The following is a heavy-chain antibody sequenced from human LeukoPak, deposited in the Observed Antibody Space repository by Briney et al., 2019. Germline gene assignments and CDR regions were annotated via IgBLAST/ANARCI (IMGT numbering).Heavy chain of an antibody. CDR1: GFTFSTYW. D-gene: IGHD3-3*01. Sequence: GGSLRLSCAPSGFTFSTYWMSWVRQPPGKGLEWLANIKKEGSEKYYVDSVKGRFTISRDNAKNSLYLQMNSLRAEDTAVYYCAGEAYYDFWSGYPKRAFDIWGQGTMVTVSS. J-gene: IGHJ3*02. CDR3: AGEAYYDFWSGYPKRAFDI. CDR2: IKKEGSEK. V-gene: IGHV3-7*01.